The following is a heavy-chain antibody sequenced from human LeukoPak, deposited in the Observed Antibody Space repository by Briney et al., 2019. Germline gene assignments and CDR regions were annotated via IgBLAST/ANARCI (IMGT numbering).Heavy chain of an antibody. CDR2: ISGSGGST. CDR1: GFTFSSYA. J-gene: IGHJ4*02. Sequence: GGSLRLSCAASGFTFSSYAMSWVRQAPGKGLEWVSAISGSGGSTYYADSVKGRFTISRDNSKNTLYLQMNSLRAEDTAVYYCAKGTGGVIAKTRLDYWGQGTLVTVSS. V-gene: IGHV3-23*01. CDR3: AKGTGGVIAKTRLDY. D-gene: IGHD3-16*02.